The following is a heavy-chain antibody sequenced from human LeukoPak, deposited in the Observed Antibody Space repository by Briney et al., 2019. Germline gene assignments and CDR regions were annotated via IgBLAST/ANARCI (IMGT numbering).Heavy chain of an antibody. V-gene: IGHV1-69*13. CDR2: IIPIFGTA. J-gene: IGHJ4*02. D-gene: IGHD3-3*01. CDR3: ARADDFWSGWDY. CDR1: GGTFSSYA. Sequence: SVKVSCKASGGTFSSYAISWVRQAPGQGLEWMGGIIPIFGTANYAQKFQGRVTITADESTSTAYMELSSLRSEDTAVYYCARADDFWSGWDYWGQGTLVTVSS.